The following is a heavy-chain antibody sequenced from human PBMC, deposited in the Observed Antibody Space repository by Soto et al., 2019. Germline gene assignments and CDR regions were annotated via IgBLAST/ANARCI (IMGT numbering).Heavy chain of an antibody. CDR2: ISYDGTNE. V-gene: IGHV3-30*01. CDR1: GFTFSTSA. CDR3: VASVFSFDY. J-gene: IGHJ4*02. Sequence: HVQLVESGGGVVQPGRFLRLCCAASGFTFSTSAMPWVRQAPGKGLEWVAVISYDGTNEHYEDSVKGRFTVSRDNSRNTLSLQMNSLRPEDTAMYYCVASVFSFDYWGQGSLVTVSS. D-gene: IGHD2-8*01.